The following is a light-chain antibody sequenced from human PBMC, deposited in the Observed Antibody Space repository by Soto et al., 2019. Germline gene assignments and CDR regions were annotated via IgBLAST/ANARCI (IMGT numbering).Light chain of an antibody. J-gene: IGKJ1*01. CDR3: QQYDSSPKT. V-gene: IGKV3-20*01. CDR1: QSVSSSY. CDR2: GAS. Sequence: ETVLTQSGGTMSLSPRERRTISWRDSQSVSSSYLAWYQQKPGQAPRLLIYGASSRATGIPDRFSGSGSGTDFTLTISRLEPEDFAVYYCQQYDSSPKTSGQGTKADI.